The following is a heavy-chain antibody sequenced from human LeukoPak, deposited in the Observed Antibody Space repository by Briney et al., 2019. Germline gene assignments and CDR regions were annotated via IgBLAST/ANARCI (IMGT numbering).Heavy chain of an antibody. V-gene: IGHV4-39*01. CDR1: GGSISSTSYY. CDR3: ASGPSGSPDY. J-gene: IGHJ4*02. D-gene: IGHD3-10*01. Sequence: PSETLSLTCIVSGGSISSTSYYWGWIRQPPGKGLEWIGTVYYSGSTYYNPSLKSRVTISVDTSKNQLSLKLISVTAADTAVYYCASGPSGSPDYWGQGTLVTVSS. CDR2: VYYSGST.